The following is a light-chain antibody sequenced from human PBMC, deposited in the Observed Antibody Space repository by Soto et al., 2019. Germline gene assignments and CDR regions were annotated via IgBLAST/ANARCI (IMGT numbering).Light chain of an antibody. CDR1: QSVLYSSNNKND. CDR2: RAS. V-gene: IGKV4-1*01. Sequence: DIVMTQSPDSLAVSLGESATINCKSSQSVLYSSNNKNDLAWYQQKPGQPPKLLIYRASTRESGVPDRFSGSGSGTDFPLTISSLQAEDVAVYYCQQYYSPPWTLGQGTKVEIK. CDR3: QQYYSPPWT. J-gene: IGKJ1*01.